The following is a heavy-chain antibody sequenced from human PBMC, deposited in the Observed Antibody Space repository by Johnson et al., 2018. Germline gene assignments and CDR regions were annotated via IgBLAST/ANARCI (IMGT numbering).Heavy chain of an antibody. J-gene: IGHJ4*02. CDR1: GLTFSSYA. Sequence: VQLVQSGGGLAQRGGSLRLSCAVSGLTFSSYAMSWVRQAPGKGLEWVAAIGGSGDRTYYADAVKDRFTISRDNFRDTLYLQMDNLRDEDTAIYFCAKVGNTGYFYDYWGQGALVTVSS. V-gene: IGHV3-23*04. CDR2: IGGSGDRT. CDR3: AKVGNTGYFYDY. D-gene: IGHD3-22*01.